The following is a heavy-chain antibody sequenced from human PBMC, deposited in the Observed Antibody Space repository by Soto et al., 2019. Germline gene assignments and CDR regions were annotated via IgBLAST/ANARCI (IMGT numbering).Heavy chain of an antibody. V-gene: IGHV5-51*01. J-gene: IGHJ4*02. CDR2: IYPGDSDT. Sequence: LKISCKGSGYSFTSYWIGWVRQMPGKGLEWMGIIYPGDSDTRYSPSFQGQVTISADKSISTAYLQWSSLKASDTAMYYCARLGGYCSSTKCYGGGDYWGQGTQVTVSS. CDR1: GYSFTSYW. CDR3: ARLGGYCSSTKCYGGGDY. D-gene: IGHD2-2*01.